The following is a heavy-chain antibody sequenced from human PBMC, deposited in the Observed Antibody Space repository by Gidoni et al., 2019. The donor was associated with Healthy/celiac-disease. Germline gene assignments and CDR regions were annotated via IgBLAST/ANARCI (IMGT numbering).Heavy chain of an antibody. CDR2: ISSSGSTI. D-gene: IGHD6-19*01. CDR3: ARTISVAGTLTYYYYGMDV. V-gene: IGHV3-48*03. Sequence: EVQLVESGGGLVQPGGSLSLSCAASGFTFSSSEINWVRQAPGKGLEWVSYISSSGSTIYYADSVKGRFTISRDNAKNSRYLQMNSLRAEDTAVYYCARTISVAGTLTYYYYGMDVWGQGTTVTVSS. CDR1: GFTFSSSE. J-gene: IGHJ6*02.